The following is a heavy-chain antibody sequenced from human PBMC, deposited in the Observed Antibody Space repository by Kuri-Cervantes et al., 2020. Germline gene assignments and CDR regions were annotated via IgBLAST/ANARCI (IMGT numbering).Heavy chain of an antibody. J-gene: IGHJ4*02. CDR3: ARGAFDDSNGYGY. D-gene: IGHD3-22*01. CDR2: IYPPDSDT. V-gene: IGHV5-51*01. CDR1: GYSFTNYW. Sequence: GGSLRLSCKASGYSFTNYWIGWVRQMPGKGLELMGIIYPPDSDTRYSPSFQGQVIISADRSISTAYLQWSSLKASDTAMYYCARGAFDDSNGYGYWGQGTLVTVSS.